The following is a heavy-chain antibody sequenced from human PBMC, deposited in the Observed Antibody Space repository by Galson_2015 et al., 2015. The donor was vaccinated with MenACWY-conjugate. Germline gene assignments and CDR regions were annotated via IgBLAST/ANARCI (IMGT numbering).Heavy chain of an antibody. J-gene: IGHJ6*03. CDR2: IIPVLGIP. CDR3: ARVGPHLYYSMGV. CDR1: GVTDTAYA. Sequence: SVKVSCKASGVTDTAYAITWVRQAPGQGLEWMGRIIPVLGIPNHAQKFQGRVTITADKSTSTVYMDLSSLRSEDSAVYYCARVGPHLYYSMGVWGQGTTVTVSS. V-gene: IGHV1-69*04.